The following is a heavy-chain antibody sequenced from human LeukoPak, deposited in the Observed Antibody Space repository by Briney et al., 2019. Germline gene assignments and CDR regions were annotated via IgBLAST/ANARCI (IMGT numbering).Heavy chain of an antibody. CDR2: ISSSSSNI. J-gene: IGHJ4*02. D-gene: IGHD1-1*01. CDR1: GFPLSSYS. Sequence: PGGSLRLSCTASGFPLSSYSINWVRQAPGKGLEWISYISSSSSNIYCLDSVQGRLTVSSDNERNSLFLQIDSPRAEDTAVYYCVRVKGTYFDYWGQGSLVTVSS. CDR3: VRVKGTYFDY. V-gene: IGHV3-48*01.